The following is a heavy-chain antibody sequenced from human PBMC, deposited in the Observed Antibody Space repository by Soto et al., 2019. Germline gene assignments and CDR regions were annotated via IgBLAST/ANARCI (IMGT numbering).Heavy chain of an antibody. V-gene: IGHV3-23*01. CDR1: GFTFSSYA. Sequence: EVQLLESGGGLVQPGGSLRLSCAASGFTFSSYAMSWVRQAPGKGLEWVSAISGSGGSTYYADSVKGRFTISRDNSKNTLYLQMSSLRAEDTAVYYCAKDRGYSYGYYYGMDVWGQGSTVTVAS. CDR2: ISGSGGST. J-gene: IGHJ6*02. D-gene: IGHD5-18*01. CDR3: AKDRGYSYGYYYGMDV.